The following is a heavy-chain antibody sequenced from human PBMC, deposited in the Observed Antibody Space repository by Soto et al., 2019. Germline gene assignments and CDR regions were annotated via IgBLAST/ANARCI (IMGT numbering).Heavy chain of an antibody. J-gene: IGHJ5*02. CDR3: ARGVGLYCGGDCYYNWFDP. CDR1: GGSISSGGYY. D-gene: IGHD2-21*02. CDR2: IYYSGST. Sequence: PSETLSLTCTVSGGSISSGGYYWSWIRQHPGKGLEWIGYIYYSGSTYYNPSLKSRVTISVDTSKNQFSRKLSSVTAADTAVYFCARGVGLYCGGDCYYNWFDPWGQGTLVTVSS. V-gene: IGHV4-31*03.